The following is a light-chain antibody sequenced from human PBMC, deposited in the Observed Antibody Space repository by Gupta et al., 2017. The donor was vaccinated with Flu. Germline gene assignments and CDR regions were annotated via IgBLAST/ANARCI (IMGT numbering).Light chain of an antibody. J-gene: IGKJ4*01. CDR2: AAS. V-gene: IGKV1-39*01. CDR1: QSISSY. Sequence: DIQMTQSPSSLSASVGDRVTITCRASQSISSYLNWYQQKPGKAPKLLIYAASSLQSGVPSRFSGSGSGTDFTLTIISLQPEDCATYYCQQSYSTPLTFGGGTKVEIK. CDR3: QQSYSTPLT.